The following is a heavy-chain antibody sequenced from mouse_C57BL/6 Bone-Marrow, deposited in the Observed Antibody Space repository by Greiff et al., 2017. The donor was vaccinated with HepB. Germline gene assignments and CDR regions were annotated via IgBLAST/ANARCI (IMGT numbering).Heavy chain of an antibody. CDR1: GFTFSDYY. CDR3: ARVSSLYAMDY. Sequence: EVQLVESGGGLVQPGGSLKLSCAASGFTFSDYYMYWVRQTPEKRLEWVAYISNGGGSTYYPDTVKGRFTISRDNAKNTLYLQMSRLKSEDTAMYYCARVSSLYAMDYWGQGTSVTVSS. J-gene: IGHJ4*01. CDR2: ISNGGGST. D-gene: IGHD1-1*01. V-gene: IGHV5-12*01.